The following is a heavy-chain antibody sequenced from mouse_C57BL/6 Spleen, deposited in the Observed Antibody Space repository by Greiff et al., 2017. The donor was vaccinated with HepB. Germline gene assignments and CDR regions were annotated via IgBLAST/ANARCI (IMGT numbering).Heavy chain of an antibody. Sequence: VQLQQSGPELVKPGASVKISCKASGYTFTDYYMNWVKQSHGKSLEWIGDINPNNGGTSYNQKFKGKATLTVDKSSSTAYMELRSLTSEDSAVYYCASYYFDYGKDAMDYWGQGTSVTVSS. V-gene: IGHV1-26*01. CDR1: GYTFTDYY. J-gene: IGHJ4*01. CDR2: INPNNGGT. CDR3: ASYYFDYGKDAMDY. D-gene: IGHD2-4*01.